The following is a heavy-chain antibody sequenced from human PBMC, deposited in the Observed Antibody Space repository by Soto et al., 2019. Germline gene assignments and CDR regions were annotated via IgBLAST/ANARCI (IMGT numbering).Heavy chain of an antibody. V-gene: IGHV3-43*01. CDR2: ISWNVANT. D-gene: IGHD2-2*01. CDR3: ARVTLSDAFALDV. CDR1: GFRFDDYN. J-gene: IGHJ6*02. Sequence: GGSLRLSCAASGFRFDDYNMHWVRQGPGKGLEWVSFISWNVANTFYADPVKGRFTISRDSSKKSVYLQINSLRSEDTALYYCARVTLSDAFALDVWGQGTRVTVSS.